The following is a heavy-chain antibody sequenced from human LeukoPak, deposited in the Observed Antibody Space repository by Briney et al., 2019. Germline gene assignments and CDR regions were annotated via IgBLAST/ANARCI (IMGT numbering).Heavy chain of an antibody. V-gene: IGHV4-4*07. J-gene: IGHJ2*01. CDR1: GGSISSYY. Sequence: SETLSLTCTVSGGSISSYYWSWIRQPAGKGLEWIGRIYTSGSTNYNHSLKSRVTISVDKSKNQFSLKLSSVTAADTAVYYCARSLPGCSGGSCYAWYFDLWGRGTLVTVSS. CDR3: ARSLPGCSGGSCYAWYFDL. D-gene: IGHD2-15*01. CDR2: IYTSGST.